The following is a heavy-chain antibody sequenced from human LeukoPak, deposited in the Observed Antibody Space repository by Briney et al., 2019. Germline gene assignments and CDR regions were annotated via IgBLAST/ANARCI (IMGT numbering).Heavy chain of an antibody. J-gene: IGHJ4*02. CDR2: IYYSGST. CDR1: GGSISSSSYY. V-gene: IGHV4-39*01. D-gene: IGHD2-2*01. CDR3: ARHGDIVVVPAAFYY. Sequence: SETLSLTCTVSGGSISSSSYYWGWIRQPPGKGLEWIGSIYYSGSTYYNPSLKSRVTISVDTSKNQFSLKLSSVTAADTAVYYCARHGDIVVVPAAFYYWGQGTLVTVSS.